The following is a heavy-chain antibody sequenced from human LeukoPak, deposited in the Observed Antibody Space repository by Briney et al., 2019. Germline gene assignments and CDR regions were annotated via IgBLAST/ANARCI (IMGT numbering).Heavy chain of an antibody. J-gene: IGHJ4*02. CDR3: AKDTIVGATPYYFDY. CDR1: GFTFGTYA. V-gene: IGHV3-23*01. Sequence: GGSLRLSCAASGFTFGTYAMSWVRQAPGKGLEWVSAITDSGGRTYYADSVKGRFTISRDNSKNTLYLQMNSLRAEDTAVCYCAKDTIVGATPYYFDYWGQGTLVTVSS. D-gene: IGHD1-26*01. CDR2: ITDSGGRT.